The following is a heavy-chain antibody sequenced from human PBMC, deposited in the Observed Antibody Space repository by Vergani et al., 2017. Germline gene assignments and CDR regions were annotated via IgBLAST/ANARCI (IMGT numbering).Heavy chain of an antibody. CDR3: AKSPXISTTRHDYAMDV. D-gene: IGHD1-1*01. J-gene: IGHJ6*02. V-gene: IGHV3-11*04. Sequence: LEESGGGSVKPGGSLILSCAASGFKFSDHYMSWIRQAPGKGLEWVSHISPGASTVSYTDSVTGRFTVSRDNDNNSLTLDMTTLRVEDTAVYYCAKSPXISTTRHDYAMDVWGQGTTVTVSS. CDR1: GFKFSDHY. CDR2: ISPGASTV.